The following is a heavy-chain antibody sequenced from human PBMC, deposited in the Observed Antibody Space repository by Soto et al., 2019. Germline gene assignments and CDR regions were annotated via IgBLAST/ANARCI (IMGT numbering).Heavy chain of an antibody. V-gene: IGHV2-5*02. CDR3: AHVLVVVANYGMDV. CDR2: IYWDDGK. D-gene: IGHD2-15*01. J-gene: IGHJ6*02. Sequence: SGPTLVNPTQTLTLTCTFSGFSLSTSGVGVGWIRQPPGKALEWLALIYWDDGKRYSPSLTSRLTITKDTSKNQVVLTMTNMDPVDTATYYCAHVLVVVANYGMDVWGQGTTVTVSS. CDR1: GFSLSTSGVG.